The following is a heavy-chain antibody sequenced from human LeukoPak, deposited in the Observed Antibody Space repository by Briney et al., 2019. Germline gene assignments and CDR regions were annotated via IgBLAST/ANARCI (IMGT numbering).Heavy chain of an antibody. CDR2: ITSSSSSI. CDR3: ARGSIDGYNLIDAFDI. V-gene: IGHV3-21*05. D-gene: IGHD5-24*01. CDR1: GFTFNTYS. J-gene: IGHJ3*02. Sequence: GGSLRLSCAASGFTFNTYSMNWVRQAPGKGLEWVSYITSSSSSIYYADSVKGRFTTSRDNAKKSLYMQMNSLRAEDTAVYYCARGSIDGYNLIDAFDIWGQGTMVTVSS.